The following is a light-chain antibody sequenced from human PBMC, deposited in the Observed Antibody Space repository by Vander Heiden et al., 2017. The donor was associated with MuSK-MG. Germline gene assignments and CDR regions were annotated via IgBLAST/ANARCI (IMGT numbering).Light chain of an antibody. CDR1: SIRSNC. CDR3: NSRDSSGNHLV. Sequence: QDPAVSLALGQTARITCRGDSIRSNCANWYQQKPGQAPVLVIYDKNNRPSGIPERFSGSSSGNTASLTISRAQAEDEADYYCNSRDSSGNHLVFGGGTKLTVL. J-gene: IGLJ2*01. CDR2: DKN. V-gene: IGLV3-19*01.